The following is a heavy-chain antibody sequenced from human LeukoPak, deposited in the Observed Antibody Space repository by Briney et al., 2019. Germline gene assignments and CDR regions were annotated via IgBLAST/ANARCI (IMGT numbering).Heavy chain of an antibody. CDR2: IGTAGDT. CDR1: GFTFSSYD. D-gene: IGHD3-22*01. J-gene: IGHJ4*02. Sequence: GGSLRLSCAASGFTFSSYDMHWVRQATGKGLEWVSAIGTAGDTYYPGSMKGRFTISRENAKNSLYLQMNSLRAGDTAVYYCARGDGYYDFDYWGQGTLVTVSS. CDR3: ARGDGYYDFDY. V-gene: IGHV3-13*01.